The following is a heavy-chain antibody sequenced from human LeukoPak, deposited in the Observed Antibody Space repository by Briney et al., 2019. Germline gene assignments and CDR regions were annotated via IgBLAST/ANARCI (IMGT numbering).Heavy chain of an antibody. CDR3: ATLKIVGAKVDWFDP. CDR2: INPNSGGI. V-gene: IGHV1-2*02. D-gene: IGHD1-26*01. Sequence: VASVKVSCKASGYTFTGYYMHWVRQAPGQGLEWMGWINPNSGGINYAQKFQGRVTMTRDTSISTAYMELSRLRSDDTAVYYCATLKIVGAKVDWFDPWGQGTLVTVSS. J-gene: IGHJ5*02. CDR1: GYTFTGYY.